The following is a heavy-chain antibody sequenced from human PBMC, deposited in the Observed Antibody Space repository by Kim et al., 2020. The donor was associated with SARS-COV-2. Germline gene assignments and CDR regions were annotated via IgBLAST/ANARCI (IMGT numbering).Heavy chain of an antibody. V-gene: IGHV4-59*13. J-gene: IGHJ6*02. D-gene: IGHD3-3*01. CDR1: GGSISSYY. CDR3: ARVKYYDFWSGPLSIGGMDV. CDR2: IYYSGST. Sequence: SETLSLTCTVSGGSISSYYWSWIRQPPGKGLEWIGYIYYSGSTNYNPSLKSRVTISVDTSKNQFSLKLSSVTAADTAVYYCARVKYYDFWSGPLSIGGMDVWGQGTTVTVSS.